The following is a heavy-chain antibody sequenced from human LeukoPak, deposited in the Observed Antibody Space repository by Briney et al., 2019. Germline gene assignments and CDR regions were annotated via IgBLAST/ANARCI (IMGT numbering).Heavy chain of an antibody. V-gene: IGHV3-23*01. CDR3: AKGTYYYDSSGYYYFDY. CDR2: ISVSGGST. Sequence: PGGSLRLSCAASGFTFISYAMSWVRQAPGKGLEWVSAISVSGGSTYYADSVKGRFTISRDNSKNTLYLQMNSLRAEDTAVYYCAKGTYYYDSSGYYYFDYWGQGTLVTVSS. J-gene: IGHJ4*02. CDR1: GFTFISYA. D-gene: IGHD3-22*01.